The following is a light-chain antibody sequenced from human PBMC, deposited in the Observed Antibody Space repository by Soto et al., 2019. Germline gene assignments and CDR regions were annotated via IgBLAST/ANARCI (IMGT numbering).Light chain of an antibody. Sequence: QSVLTQPASLSGPPGHSIAISCTGTSSDVGGYNYVSWYQQLPGNAPKLLIYDVTIRPSGVSDRFSGSKSGTTASLTISGLQAEDEADYYCCSYASSTIYVFGTGTKVTVL. J-gene: IGLJ1*01. CDR1: SSDVGGYNY. CDR3: CSYASSTIYV. V-gene: IGLV2-14*03. CDR2: DVT.